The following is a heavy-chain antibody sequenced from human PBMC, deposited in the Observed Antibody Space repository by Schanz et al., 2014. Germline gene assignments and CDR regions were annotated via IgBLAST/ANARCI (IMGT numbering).Heavy chain of an antibody. J-gene: IGHJ4*02. CDR3: ARDRGYCSGGSCLTFDY. D-gene: IGHD2-15*01. CDR2: ISYDGSNK. Sequence: QVPLVESGGGVVQFGRSLRLSCVASGFTFSSYGMHWVRQAPGKGLEWVAVISYDGSNKYYADSVKGRFTISRDNSKNTLYLQMNTLRAEDTAVYYCARDRGYCSGGSCLTFDYWGQGTLVTVSS. V-gene: IGHV3-30*19. CDR1: GFTFSSYG.